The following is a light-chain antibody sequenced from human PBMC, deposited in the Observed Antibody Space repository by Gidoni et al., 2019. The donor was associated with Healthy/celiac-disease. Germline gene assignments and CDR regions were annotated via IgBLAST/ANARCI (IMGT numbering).Light chain of an antibody. CDR2: DAS. J-gene: IGKJ2*01. CDR1: QRVSSN. V-gene: IGKV3-11*01. Sequence: ATLPCRASQRVSSNLDWYQQKPGQAPRLLIYDASNRATGIPARFIGRGSGTDVTLIISSLVPEDFAVYYCQQRSNRPPYTFGQGTKLEIK. CDR3: QQRSNRPPYT.